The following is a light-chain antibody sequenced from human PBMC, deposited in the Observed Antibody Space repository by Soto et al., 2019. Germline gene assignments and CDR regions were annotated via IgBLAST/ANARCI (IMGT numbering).Light chain of an antibody. J-gene: IGKJ1*01. V-gene: IGKV1-5*03. CDR1: QTISSW. CDR2: KAS. CDR3: QHYNSYSEA. Sequence: DIQMTQAPSTLSGSVGDRFTITCRASQTISSWLAWYQQKPGKXPKXXIYKASTLKSGVPSRFSGSGSGTEVTITISSLQPDDVETYDGQHYNSYSEAFGQGTKVDIK.